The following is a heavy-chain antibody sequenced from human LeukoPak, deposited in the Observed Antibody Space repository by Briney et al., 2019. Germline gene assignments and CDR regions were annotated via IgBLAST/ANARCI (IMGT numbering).Heavy chain of an antibody. CDR1: GFAFSSYS. CDR3: ARDTAMVAATPLDY. Sequence: PGGSLRLSCTTFGFAFSSYSMNWVRQAPGKGLEWVSYISSSSSTIYYADSVKGRFTISRDNAKNSLYLQMNSLRDEDTAVYYCARDTAMVAATPLDYWGQGTLVTVSS. J-gene: IGHJ4*02. V-gene: IGHV3-48*02. CDR2: ISSSSSTI. D-gene: IGHD2-15*01.